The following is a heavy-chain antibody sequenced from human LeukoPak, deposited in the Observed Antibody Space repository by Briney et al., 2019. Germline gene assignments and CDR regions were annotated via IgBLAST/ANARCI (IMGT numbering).Heavy chain of an antibody. J-gene: IGHJ4*02. Sequence: ASVKVSCKASGYTFTSYGISWVRQAPGQGLEWMGWISAYNGNTNYAQKLQGRVTMTTDTSTSTAYMELRSLRSDDTAVYYCARTLDYGAYGILSYWGQGPLVTVSS. CDR2: ISAYNGNT. V-gene: IGHV1-18*01. D-gene: IGHD4-17*01. CDR1: GYTFTSYG. CDR3: ARTLDYGAYGILSY.